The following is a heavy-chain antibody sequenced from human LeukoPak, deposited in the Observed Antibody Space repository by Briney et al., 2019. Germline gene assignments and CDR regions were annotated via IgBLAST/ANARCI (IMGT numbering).Heavy chain of an antibody. D-gene: IGHD1-26*01. Sequence: GGSLRLSCAASGFTFSSYWMRWVRQAPGKGLVWVSRINSDGSSTSYADSVKGRFTISRDNAKNTLYLQMNSLRAEDTAVYYCAAHSSGSYLPDYWGQGTLVTVSS. CDR2: INSDGSST. CDR3: AAHSSGSYLPDY. J-gene: IGHJ4*02. CDR1: GFTFSSYW. V-gene: IGHV3-74*01.